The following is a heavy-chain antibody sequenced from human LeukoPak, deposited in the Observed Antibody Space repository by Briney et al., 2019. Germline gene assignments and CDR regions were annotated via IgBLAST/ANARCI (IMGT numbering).Heavy chain of an antibody. CDR1: GGSISSSSYY. CDR3: ARGQKTYYYDSYGYSLDY. V-gene: IGHV4-39*01. CDR2: IYYSGST. J-gene: IGHJ4*02. D-gene: IGHD3-22*01. Sequence: SETLSLTCAVSGGSISSSSYYWGWIRQPPGKGLEWIGSIYYSGSTYYNPSLKSRVTISVDTSKNQFSLKLSSVTAADTAVYYCARGQKTYYYDSYGYSLDYWGQGTLVTVSS.